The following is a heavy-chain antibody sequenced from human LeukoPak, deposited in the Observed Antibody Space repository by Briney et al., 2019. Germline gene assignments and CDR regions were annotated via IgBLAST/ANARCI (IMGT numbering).Heavy chain of an antibody. D-gene: IGHD6-13*01. V-gene: IGHV3-21*01. CDR3: ARDGVAAAGRYYYYYMDV. CDR1: GLTFSSYS. Sequence: GGSLRLSCAAPGLTFSSYSMNWVRQAPGKGLEWVSSISSSSSYIYYADSVKGRFTISRDNAKNSLYLQMNSLRAEDTAVYYCARDGVAAAGRYYYYYMDVWGKGTTVTVSS. CDR2: ISSSSSYI. J-gene: IGHJ6*03.